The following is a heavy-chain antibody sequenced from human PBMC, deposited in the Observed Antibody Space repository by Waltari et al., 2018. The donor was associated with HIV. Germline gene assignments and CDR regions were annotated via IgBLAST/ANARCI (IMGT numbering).Heavy chain of an antibody. CDR3: ARHVRSSIWFDY. J-gene: IGHJ5*01. V-gene: IGHV4-39*01. Sequence: QLQLQESGPGLVKPSETLSLTCAVSGGSLRSSSSYWGWIRQPPGKGLEWIGSIYYSGSTYYNPSLKSRVTISVDRSKNQFSLKLSSVTAADTAVYYCARHVRSSIWFDYWGQGTLVTVSS. CDR1: GGSLRSSSSY. D-gene: IGHD3-10*02. CDR2: IYYSGST.